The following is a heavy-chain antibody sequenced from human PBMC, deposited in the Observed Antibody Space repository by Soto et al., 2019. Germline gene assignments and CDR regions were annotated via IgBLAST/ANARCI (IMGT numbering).Heavy chain of an antibody. CDR3: ARPPPLQIAGTNFSSSGLDV. CDR2: IIPIFGTP. D-gene: IGHD1-1*01. J-gene: IGHJ6*02. V-gene: IGHV1-69*01. CDR1: GGTFSPYA. Sequence: QVHLVQSGAEVRKPGSSVKVSCKTSGGTFSPYAITWVRQAPGQGLEWMGAIIPIFGTPNYAQNFQGRVTIPTAEPTCTAYMEPRSLRSEDTAVYYCARPPPLQIAGTNFSSSGLDVWGQGTTVTVSS.